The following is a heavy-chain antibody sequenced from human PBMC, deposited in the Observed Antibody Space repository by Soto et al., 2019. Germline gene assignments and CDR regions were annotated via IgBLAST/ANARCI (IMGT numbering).Heavy chain of an antibody. CDR2: ISSSGSTI. CDR1: GFTFSDYY. V-gene: IGHV3-11*01. Sequence: LRLSCAASGFTFSDYYMSWIRQAPGKGLEWVSYISSSGSTIYYADSVKGRFTISRDNAKNSLYLQMNSLRAEDTAVYYCARVAGYCTNGVCYRTAPFYTWGQGTMVTGS. J-gene: IGHJ3*02. CDR3: ARVAGYCTNGVCYRTAPFYT. D-gene: IGHD2-8*01.